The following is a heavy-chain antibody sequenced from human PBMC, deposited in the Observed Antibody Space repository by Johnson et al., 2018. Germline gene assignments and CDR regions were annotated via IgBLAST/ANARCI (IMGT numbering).Heavy chain of an antibody. Sequence: VQLVQSGGGLVPPGGSLRLSCAASGFTFHDSWMTWVRQAPGNGLEWLANINEAGNRGYYVDSVKGRFIISTDNARNSVYLQINRLIIEEQAVYYCAKGGDPFSESERWGQGTLVTVSA. CDR3: AKGGDPFSESER. J-gene: IGHJ4*02. V-gene: IGHV3-7*01. CDR1: GFTFHDSW. CDR2: INEAGNRG.